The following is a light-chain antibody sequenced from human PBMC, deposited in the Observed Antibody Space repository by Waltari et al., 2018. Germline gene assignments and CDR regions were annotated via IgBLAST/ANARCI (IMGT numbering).Light chain of an antibody. Sequence: QLVVTQPPSASASLGASVKLTCPLNTRYANYPIAWHQQQPEKGPRYLMKVNSDGSHSKGDGIPDRFSGSSSGSERYLTIASLQSEDEADYYCQTWGTGIWVFGGGTKLTVL. CDR3: QTWGTGIWV. J-gene: IGLJ3*02. V-gene: IGLV4-69*01. CDR2: VNSDGSH. CDR1: TRYANYP.